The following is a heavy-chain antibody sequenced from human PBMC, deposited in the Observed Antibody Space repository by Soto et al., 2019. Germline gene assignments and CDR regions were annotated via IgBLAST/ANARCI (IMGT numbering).Heavy chain of an antibody. V-gene: IGHV1-46*01. CDR1: GYTFTSYY. D-gene: IGHD1-26*01. CDR3: ARALPRYIVGLMMDFDY. CDR2: ITPSDGSR. Sequence: QVQLVQSGAEVRKPGASVKVSCKASGYTFTSYYLHWVRQAPGQGLEWMGMITPSDGSRTYAQEFQGRVTITRDTSTSTVYMALSRLRSEDTAVYYCARALPRYIVGLMMDFDYWGQGAVVTVSS. J-gene: IGHJ4*02.